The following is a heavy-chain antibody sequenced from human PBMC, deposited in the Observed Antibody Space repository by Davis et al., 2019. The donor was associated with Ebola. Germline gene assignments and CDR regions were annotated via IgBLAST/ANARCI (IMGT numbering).Heavy chain of an antibody. D-gene: IGHD3-10*01. CDR3: ARSSYYAGSGTFYSFDY. CDR2: ISSTSKTI. Sequence: PGGSLRLSCAASGFDFSTYNINWVRQAPGKGLEWVSYISSTSKTIYYADSAKGRFTISRDNAKNSLFLQMSSLRDEDMAVYYCARSSYYAGSGTFYSFDYWGQGTLVTVSS. J-gene: IGHJ4*02. CDR1: GFDFSTYN. V-gene: IGHV3-48*02.